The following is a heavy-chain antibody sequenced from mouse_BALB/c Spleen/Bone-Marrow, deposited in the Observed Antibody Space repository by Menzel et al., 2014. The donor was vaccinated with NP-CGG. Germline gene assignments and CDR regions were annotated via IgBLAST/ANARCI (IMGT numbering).Heavy chain of an antibody. Sequence: VQLQQSGPGLVQPSPGLSIPCTVSGSSLTSYGVHWVRQSPGKGLEWLGVIWSGGSTDYNAAFISRLSISKDNSKSQVYFKMNSLQAKNTAIYYCASTTALYYYAMDYWGQGTSVTVSS. V-gene: IGHV2-2*02. CDR3: ASTTALYYYAMDY. CDR1: GSSLTSYG. D-gene: IGHD1-2*01. CDR2: IWSGGST. J-gene: IGHJ4*01.